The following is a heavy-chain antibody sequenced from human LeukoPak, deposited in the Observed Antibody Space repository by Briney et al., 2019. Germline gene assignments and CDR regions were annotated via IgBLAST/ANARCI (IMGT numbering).Heavy chain of an antibody. D-gene: IGHD6-13*01. J-gene: IGHJ3*02. CDR1: GGTFGDYA. V-gene: IGHV3-49*04. CDR2: ITSKAFGGTA. CDR3: TRDREAAAGINALDI. Sequence: GGSLRLSCRPSGGTFGDYAMSWVRQAPGKGLEWVGFITSKAFGGTAEYAASVKGRFTIPRDDSKSLAYLQMNSLNTEDTAVYYCTRDREAAAGINALDIWGQGTMVTVSS.